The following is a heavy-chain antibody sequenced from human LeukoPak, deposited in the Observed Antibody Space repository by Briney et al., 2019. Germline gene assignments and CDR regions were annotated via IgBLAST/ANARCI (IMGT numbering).Heavy chain of an antibody. Sequence: GRSLRLSCAASGFTFSSYGMHWARQAPGKGLEWVAVIWYDGSNKYYADSVKGRFTISRDNSKNTLYLQMNSLRAEDTAVYYCARGRGLTYYMDVWGKGTTVTVSS. J-gene: IGHJ6*03. CDR3: ARGRGLTYYMDV. CDR2: IWYDGSNK. V-gene: IGHV3-33*01. CDR1: GFTFSSYG. D-gene: IGHD3-10*01.